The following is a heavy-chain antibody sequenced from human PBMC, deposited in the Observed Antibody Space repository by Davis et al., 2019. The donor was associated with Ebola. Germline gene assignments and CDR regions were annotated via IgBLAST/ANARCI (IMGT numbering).Heavy chain of an antibody. CDR2: IYYSGST. J-gene: IGHJ2*01. CDR1: GGSISSDVYY. V-gene: IGHV4-30-4*01. Sequence: MPSETLSLTCTVSGGSISSDVYYWNWVRQPPGKGLEWIGYIYYSGSTYYNPSLKSRVSISLDTSNNQFSLKLSSVSAADTAVYYWARVEGDGILFDSWYFDLWGRGTLVTVSS. D-gene: IGHD2-15*01. CDR3: ARVEGDGILFDSWYFDL.